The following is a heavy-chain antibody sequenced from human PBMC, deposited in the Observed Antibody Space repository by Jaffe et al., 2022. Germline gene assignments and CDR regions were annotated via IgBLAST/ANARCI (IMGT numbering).Heavy chain of an antibody. CDR1: GYTFTGYY. CDR3: GLVGATTVPPSWFDP. CDR2: INPNSGGT. J-gene: IGHJ5*02. Sequence: QVQLVQSGAEVKKPGASVKVSCKASGYTFTGYYMHWVRQAPGQGLEWMGWINPNSGGTNYAQKFQGRVTMTRDTSISTAYMELSRLRSDDTAVYYCGLVGATTVPPSWFDPWGQGTLVTVSS. D-gene: IGHD1-26*01. V-gene: IGHV1-2*02.